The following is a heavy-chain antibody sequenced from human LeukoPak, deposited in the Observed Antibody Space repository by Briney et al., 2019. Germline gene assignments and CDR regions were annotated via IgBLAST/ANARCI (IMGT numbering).Heavy chain of an antibody. J-gene: IGHJ4*02. CDR2: ISYDGSNK. Sequence: GGSLRLSCAASGFTFSSYGMYWVRQAPGKGLEWVAVISYDGSNKYYADSVKGRFTISRDNSKNTLYLQMNSLRAEDTAVYYCAKVLSAGYSYGLLDYWGQGTLVTVSS. D-gene: IGHD5-18*01. CDR1: GFTFSSYG. V-gene: IGHV3-30*18. CDR3: AKVLSAGYSYGLLDY.